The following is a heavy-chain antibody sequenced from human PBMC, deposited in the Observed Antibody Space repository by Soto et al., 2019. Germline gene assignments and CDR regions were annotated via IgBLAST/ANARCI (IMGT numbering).Heavy chain of an antibody. CDR3: AKDVAIIVVVIQTPFDY. Sequence: GGSLRLSCAASGFTFSSYAMSWVRQAPGKGLEWVSSISGSGGSTYYADSVEGRFTISRDNSKNTLCLQMNSLRAEDTAVYYCAKDVAIIVVVIQTPFDYWGQGTLVTVSS. CDR2: ISGSGGST. D-gene: IGHD3-22*01. CDR1: GFTFSSYA. J-gene: IGHJ4*02. V-gene: IGHV3-23*01.